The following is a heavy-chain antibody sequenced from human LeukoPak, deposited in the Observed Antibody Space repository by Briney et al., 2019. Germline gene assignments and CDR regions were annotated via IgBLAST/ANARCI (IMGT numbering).Heavy chain of an antibody. V-gene: IGHV1-69*13. J-gene: IGHJ6*02. D-gene: IGHD2-15*01. CDR2: IIPIFGTA. CDR1: GGTFSSYA. CDR3: ARAERSQYCSGGSCYSGYYYYGMDV. Sequence: GASVKVSCKASGGTFSSYAISWVRQAPGQGLEWMGGIIPIFGTANYAQKFQGRVTITADESTSTAYMELSSLRPGDTAVYYCARAERSQYCSGGSCYSGYYYYGMDVWGQGTTVTVSS.